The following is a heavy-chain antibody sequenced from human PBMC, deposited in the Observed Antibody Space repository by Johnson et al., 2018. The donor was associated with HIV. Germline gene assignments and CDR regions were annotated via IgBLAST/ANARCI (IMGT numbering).Heavy chain of an antibody. J-gene: IGHJ3*01. Sequence: VQLVESGGGLIQPGGSLRLSCAASGFTFNTYWMHWVRQAPGKGLEWVSGINWNGGSTGYADSVKGRFTISRDNAKNSLYLQMNSLRVEDTALYYCARSFDSSDYWKHAFDVWGQGTMVTVSS. CDR2: INWNGGST. CDR3: ARSFDSSDYWKHAFDV. D-gene: IGHD3-22*01. V-gene: IGHV3-20*04. CDR1: GFTFNTYW.